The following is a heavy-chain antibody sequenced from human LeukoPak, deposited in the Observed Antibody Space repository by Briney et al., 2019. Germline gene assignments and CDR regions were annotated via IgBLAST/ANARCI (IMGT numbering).Heavy chain of an antibody. Sequence: ASVKVSCKVSGYTLTELSMHWVRQAPGKGLEWIGGFDPEDGETIYAQKFQGRVTMTEDTSTDTAYMELSSLRSEDTAVYYCATGVVPAAYRSYYFDYWGQGTLVTVSS. J-gene: IGHJ4*02. CDR2: FDPEDGET. D-gene: IGHD2-2*01. CDR1: GYTLTELS. CDR3: ATGVVPAAYRSYYFDY. V-gene: IGHV1-24*01.